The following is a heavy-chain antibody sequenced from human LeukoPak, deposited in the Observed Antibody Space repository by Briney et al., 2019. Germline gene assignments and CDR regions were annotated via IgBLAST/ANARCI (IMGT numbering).Heavy chain of an antibody. Sequence: PSETLSLTCTVSGGSISSYYWSWIRQPPGKGLEWIGYIYYSGSTNYNPSLKSRVTISVDTSKNQFSLKLSSVTAADTAVYYCASYHASGYYYDSSGRGAFDIWGQGTMVTVSS. V-gene: IGHV4-59*01. J-gene: IGHJ3*02. CDR1: GGSISSYY. D-gene: IGHD3-22*01. CDR2: IYYSGST. CDR3: ASYHASGYYYDSSGRGAFDI.